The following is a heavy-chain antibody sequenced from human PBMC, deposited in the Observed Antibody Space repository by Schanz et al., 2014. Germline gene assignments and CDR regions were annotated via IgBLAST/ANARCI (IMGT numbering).Heavy chain of an antibody. J-gene: IGHJ4*02. V-gene: IGHV3-11*01. CDR1: GFTFSDSF. D-gene: IGHD2-2*01. CDR3: AAHETLSTTACYPS. CDR2: ISSSGNII. Sequence: IHLVESGGGLVKPGGSLRLSCSASGFTFSDSFMSWIRQTPGKGLEWLSYISSSGNIIHYADSVKGRFTISRDNAKNSLYLQMTGLRAEDTAVYYCAAHETLSTTACYPSWGQGALVTVSS.